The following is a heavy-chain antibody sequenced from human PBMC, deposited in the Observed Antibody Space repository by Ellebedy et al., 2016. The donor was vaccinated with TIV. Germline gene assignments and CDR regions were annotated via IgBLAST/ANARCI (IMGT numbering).Heavy chain of an antibody. CDR3: ATDRGERGLLSFFDF. J-gene: IGHJ4*01. CDR2: ITSDLLDM. CDR1: GFNFSAYR. Sequence: GESLKISCTASGFNFSAYRINWVRQAPGKGLEWVSSITSDLLDMTYRDSVKGRFTVSRDNAKNSLSLQMDNLRVEDTAVYYCATDRGERGLLSFFDFWGQGTGVTVST. D-gene: IGHD2/OR15-2a*01. V-gene: IGHV3-21*01.